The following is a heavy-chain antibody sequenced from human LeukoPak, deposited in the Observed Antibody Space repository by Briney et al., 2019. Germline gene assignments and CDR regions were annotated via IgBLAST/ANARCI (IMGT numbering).Heavy chain of an antibody. D-gene: IGHD2-15*01. CDR2: IRYDGSDK. V-gene: IGHV3-30*02. CDR1: GFTFSGYG. CDR3: AKDLSGYCSGGSCYPNWFDP. J-gene: IGHJ5*02. Sequence: PGGPLRLSCAASGFTFSGYGMHWVRQAPGQGLEWVAFIRYDGSDKRYADSVKGRFTISRDNSRNTLYLQMNSLRPEDTAVYYCAKDLSGYCSGGSCYPNWFDPWGQGTLVTVSS.